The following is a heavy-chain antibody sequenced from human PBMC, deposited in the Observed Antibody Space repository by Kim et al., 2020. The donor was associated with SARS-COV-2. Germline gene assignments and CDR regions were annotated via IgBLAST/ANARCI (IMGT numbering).Heavy chain of an antibody. D-gene: IGHD6-19*01. V-gene: IGHV3-23*01. Sequence: YADSVKGRFTISRDNSKNTLYLQMNSLRAEDTAVYYCAKFCGWYDLYFDYWGQGALVTVSS. J-gene: IGHJ4*02. CDR3: AKFCGWYDLYFDY.